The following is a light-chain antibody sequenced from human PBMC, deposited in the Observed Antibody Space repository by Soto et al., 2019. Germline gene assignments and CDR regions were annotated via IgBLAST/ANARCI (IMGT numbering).Light chain of an antibody. J-gene: IGLJ2*01. CDR1: SSDVGSYNL. CDR3: CSYAGSSTP. Sequence: QSVLTQPASVSGSPGQSITISCTGTSSDVGSYNLVSWYQQHPGKAPKLMIYEVSKRPSGVSNRFSGSKSGNTASLTISGRQAEDEADYYCCSYAGSSTPFGGGTKLTVL. CDR2: EVS. V-gene: IGLV2-23*02.